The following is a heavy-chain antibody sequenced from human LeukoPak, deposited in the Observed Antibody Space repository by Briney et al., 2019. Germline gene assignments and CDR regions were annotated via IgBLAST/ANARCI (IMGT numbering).Heavy chain of an antibody. CDR1: GFTFSSYA. CDR2: ISGDGGST. D-gene: IGHD6-13*01. V-gene: IGHV3-43*02. J-gene: IGHJ6*02. Sequence: PGGSLRLSCAASGFTFSSYAMSWVRQAPGKGLEWVSLISGDGGSTYYADSVKGRFTISRDNSKNSLYLQMNSLRTEDTALYYCAKEPRVAAAGRGEPRVYYYGMDVWGQGTTVTVSS. CDR3: AKEPRVAAAGRGEPRVYYYGMDV.